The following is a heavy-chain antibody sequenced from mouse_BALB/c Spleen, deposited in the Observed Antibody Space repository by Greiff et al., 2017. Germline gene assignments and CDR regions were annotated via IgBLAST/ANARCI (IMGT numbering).Heavy chain of an antibody. J-gene: IGHJ4*01. CDR3: ARERNGNYGGAMDY. V-gene: IGHV1-4*01. CDR2: INPSSGYT. CDR1: GYTFTSYT. Sequence: QVQLQQSGAELARPGASVKMSCKASGYTFTSYTMHWVKQRPGQGLEWIGYINPSSGYTNYNQKFKDKATLTADKSSSTAYMQLSSLTSEDSAVYYCARERNGNYGGAMDYWGQGTSVTVSS. D-gene: IGHD2-1*01.